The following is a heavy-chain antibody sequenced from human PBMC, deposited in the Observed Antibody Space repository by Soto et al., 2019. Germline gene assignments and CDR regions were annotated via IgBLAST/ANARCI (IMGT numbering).Heavy chain of an antibody. V-gene: IGHV3-48*03. Sequence: EVQLVESGGGLVQPGGSLRLSCAASGFTFSSYEMNWVRQAQGKGLAGVSYISSSGSTIYYADSVKGRFTISRDNAKNSLYLQMNSLRAEDTAVYYCARESVAGTAGAYYYYGMDVWGQGTTVTVSS. CDR1: GFTFSSYE. CDR3: ARESVAGTAGAYYYYGMDV. J-gene: IGHJ6*02. CDR2: ISSSGSTI. D-gene: IGHD6-19*01.